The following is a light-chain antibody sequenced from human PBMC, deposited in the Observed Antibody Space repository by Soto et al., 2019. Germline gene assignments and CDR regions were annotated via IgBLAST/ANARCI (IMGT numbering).Light chain of an antibody. Sequence: EIVMTQSPATLSVSPGERATLSCRASQSVSSNLAWYQQKPGQAPRLLIYGASTRATGIPARLGGSGSGTEFTLTISSLQSEDFAVYYCQQYNNWPLYTFGQGTKLEIK. CDR1: QSVSSN. J-gene: IGKJ2*01. V-gene: IGKV3-15*01. CDR3: QQYNNWPLYT. CDR2: GAS.